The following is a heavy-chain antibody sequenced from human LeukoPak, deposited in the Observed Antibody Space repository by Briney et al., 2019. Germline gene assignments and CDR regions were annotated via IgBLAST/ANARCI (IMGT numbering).Heavy chain of an antibody. CDR2: ISSSSSYI. J-gene: IGHJ4*02. CDR3: AREGDYYDSSGSSWLDY. V-gene: IGHV3-21*01. D-gene: IGHD3-22*01. CDR1: GFTFSSYS. Sequence: GGSLRLSCAASGFTFSSYSMNWVRQVPGKGLEWVSSISSSSSYIYYADSVKGRFTMSRDNAKNSLYLQMNSLRAEDTAVYYCAREGDYYDSSGSSWLDYWGQGTLVTVSS.